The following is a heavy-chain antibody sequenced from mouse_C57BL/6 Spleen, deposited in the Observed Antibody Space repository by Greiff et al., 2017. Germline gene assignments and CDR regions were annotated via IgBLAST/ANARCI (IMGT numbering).Heavy chain of an antibody. Sequence: EVKLLESGPGLVKPSQSLSLTCSVTGYSITSGYYWNWIRQFPGNKLEWMGYISYDGSNNYNPYLKNRISITRYTSKNQFFLKLNSVTTEDTATYYCERDPLRYFDVWGTGTTVTVSS. CDR1: GYSITSGYY. J-gene: IGHJ1*03. CDR2: ISYDGSN. V-gene: IGHV3-6*01. D-gene: IGHD1-3*01. CDR3: ERDPLRYFDV.